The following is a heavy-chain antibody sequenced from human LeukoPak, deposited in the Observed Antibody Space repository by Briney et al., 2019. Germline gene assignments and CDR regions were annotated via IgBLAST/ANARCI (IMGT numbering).Heavy chain of an antibody. Sequence: SETLSLTCTVSGGSISSGSYYWSWIRQPAGKGLEWIGRIYTSGSTNYNPSLKNRVTISTDTSKNQFSLKLSSVTAADTAVYYCARAFSIRGVRYFDYWGQGTLVTVSS. CDR1: GGSISSGSYY. CDR3: ARAFSIRGVRYFDY. V-gene: IGHV4-61*02. J-gene: IGHJ4*02. CDR2: IYTSGST. D-gene: IGHD3-10*01.